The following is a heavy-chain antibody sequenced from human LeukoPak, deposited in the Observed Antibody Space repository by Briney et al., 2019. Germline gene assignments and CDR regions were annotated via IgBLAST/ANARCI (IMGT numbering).Heavy chain of an antibody. CDR2: IYYSGST. CDR1: GGSISSGGYY. V-gene: IGHV4-31*03. CDR3: ASCRLGPIDY. D-gene: IGHD2-15*01. J-gene: IGHJ4*02. Sequence: SETLSLTCTVSGGSISSGGYYWSWLRQHPGTGLEWIGYIYYSGSTYYNPSLKSRVTISVDTSKNQFSLKLSSVTAADTAVYYCASCRLGPIDYWGQGTLVTVSS.